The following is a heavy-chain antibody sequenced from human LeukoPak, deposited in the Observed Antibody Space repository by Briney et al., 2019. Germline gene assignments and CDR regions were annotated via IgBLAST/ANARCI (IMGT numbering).Heavy chain of an antibody. CDR1: GGSISSYY. D-gene: IGHD3-3*01. V-gene: IGHV4-59*01. J-gene: IGHJ3*02. CDR2: IYYSGST. CDR3: ARTTYYDFWSGWGAFGI. Sequence: SETLSLTCTVSGGSISSYYWSWIRQPPGKGLEWIGYIYYSGSTNYNPSLKSRVTISVDTSKNQFSLKLISVTAADTAVYYCARTTYYDFWSGWGAFGIWGQGTMATVSS.